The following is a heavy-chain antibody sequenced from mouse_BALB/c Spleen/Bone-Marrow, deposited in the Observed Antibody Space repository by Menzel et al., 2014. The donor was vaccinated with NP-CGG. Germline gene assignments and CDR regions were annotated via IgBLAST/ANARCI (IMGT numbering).Heavy chain of an antibody. CDR2: IDPENGDT. CDR1: GFNIKDYY. CDR3: NAREAMDY. J-gene: IGHJ4*01. Sequence: DVQLQESGAELVRSGASVKLSCTASGFNIKDYYMHWVKQRPEQGLEWIGWIDPENGDTEYAPKFQGKATMTADTSSNTAYLQLSSLTSEDTAVYYRNAREAMDYWGQGTSVTVSS. V-gene: IGHV14-4*02.